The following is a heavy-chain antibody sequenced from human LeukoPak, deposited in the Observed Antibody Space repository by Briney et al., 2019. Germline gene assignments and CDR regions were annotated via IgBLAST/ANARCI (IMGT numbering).Heavy chain of an antibody. CDR2: IYYSGTT. CDR3: ARHQLRGFLDDN. Sequence: SETLSLTRAVSGGTISSDYWSWIRQPPGKGLEWIGCIYYSGTTNYNPSLNSRVTISIDTSKTQFSLRLTSVTAADTAVYFCARHQLRGFLDDNWGQGTLVTVSS. V-gene: IGHV4-59*08. CDR1: GGTISSDY. J-gene: IGHJ4*02. D-gene: IGHD3-10*01.